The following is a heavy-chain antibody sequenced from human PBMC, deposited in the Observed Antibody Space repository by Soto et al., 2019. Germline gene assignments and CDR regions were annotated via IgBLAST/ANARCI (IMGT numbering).Heavy chain of an antibody. D-gene: IGHD4-17*01. CDR3: ARDLLDYGDYPHTLYYYGMDV. CDR2: ISSSSSTI. J-gene: IGHJ6*02. CDR1: GFTFSSYS. V-gene: IGHV3-48*02. Sequence: HPGGSLRLSCAASGFTFSSYSMNWVRQAPGKGLEWVSYISSSSSTIYYADSVKGRFTISRDNAKNSLYLQTNSLRDEDTAVYYCARDLLDYGDYPHTLYYYGMDVWGQGTTVTVSS.